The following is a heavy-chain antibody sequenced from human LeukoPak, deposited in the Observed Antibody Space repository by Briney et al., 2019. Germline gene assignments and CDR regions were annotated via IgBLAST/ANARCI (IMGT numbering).Heavy chain of an antibody. V-gene: IGHV1-2*02. CDR2: SNPNSGGT. D-gene: IGHD2/OR15-2a*01. Sequence: ASVKVSCKASGYTLTGYYMNWVRQAPGQGLEWMGRSNPNSGGTTYAQKLQGRGTMTRDTSISTTYMELSRLRSDDTAVYYCARGAEFYYYMDVWGKGTTVTISS. J-gene: IGHJ6*03. CDR3: ARGAEFYYYMDV. CDR1: GYTLTGYY.